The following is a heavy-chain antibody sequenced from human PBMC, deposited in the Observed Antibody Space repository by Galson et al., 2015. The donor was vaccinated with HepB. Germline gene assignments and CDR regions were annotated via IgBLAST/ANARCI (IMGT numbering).Heavy chain of an antibody. V-gene: IGHV3-74*01. CDR2: INSDGRST. D-gene: IGHD3-10*01. CDR1: GFTFSSYW. CDR3: ARDKGENWYLDL. Sequence: SLRLSCAASGFTFSSYWMHWVRQVPGKGLVWVSRINSDGRSTTYADSVKGRFTISRDNAKNSLYLQMNSLRAEDSSVYYCARDKGENWYLDLWGRGTLVSVSS. J-gene: IGHJ2*01.